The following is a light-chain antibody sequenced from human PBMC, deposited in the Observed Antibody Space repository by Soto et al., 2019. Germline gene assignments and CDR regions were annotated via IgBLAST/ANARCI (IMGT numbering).Light chain of an antibody. CDR2: QVS. V-gene: IGLV2-18*01. J-gene: IGLJ3*02. Sequence: QSALTQPPSVSGSPGQSVTISCTGTSIDVGNFDLVSWYQQPPGTAPKLLIYQVSNGPSGVPDRFSGSQSGNTASLTISGLQAEDEADYYCSLKTSSVTWVFGGGTKLTVL. CDR1: SIDVGNFDL. CDR3: SLKTSSVTWV.